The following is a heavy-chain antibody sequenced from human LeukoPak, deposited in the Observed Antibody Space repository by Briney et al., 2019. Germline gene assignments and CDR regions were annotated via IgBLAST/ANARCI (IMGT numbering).Heavy chain of an antibody. CDR3: AREQFLGGAYFFDY. Sequence: KNSETPSLTCAVSGVSISGDYWSCVRQPPGKGLEGIRYIYYSGSTNYNPSLKSRVAISVDTSKNQFSLRLRSVAAAATAVYHRAREQFLGGAYFFDYWGQGTIVTVS. CDR1: GVSISGDY. V-gene: IGHV4-59*12. D-gene: IGHD3-10*01. J-gene: IGHJ4*02. CDR2: IYYSGST.